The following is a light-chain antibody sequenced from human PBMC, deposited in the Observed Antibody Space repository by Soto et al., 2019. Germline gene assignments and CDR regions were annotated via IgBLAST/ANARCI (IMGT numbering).Light chain of an antibody. Sequence: EIVMTQSPVTLSVSPGERATLSCRASRSVSSNSLAWYQQKVGQGTRLLISGASSRATGIPDRFSGSGSGTDFTLTISRLEPEDFAVYYCQQYGSTPLTFGGGTKVDIK. V-gene: IGKV3-20*01. CDR1: RSVSSNS. J-gene: IGKJ4*01. CDR2: GAS. CDR3: QQYGSTPLT.